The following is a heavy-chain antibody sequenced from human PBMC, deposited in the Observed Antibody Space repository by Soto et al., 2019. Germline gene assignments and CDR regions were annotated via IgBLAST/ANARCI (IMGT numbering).Heavy chain of an antibody. V-gene: IGHV1-2*04. D-gene: IGHD1-26*01. J-gene: IGHJ6*03. CDR2: INPNSGGT. Sequence: ASVKVSCKASGYTFTGYYMHWERQAPGQGLEWMGWINPNSGGTNYAQKFQGWVTMTRDTSISTAYMELSRLRSDDTAVYYCARNNPTKGRWYYIDVWGKGTTVNVAS. CDR1: GYTFTGYY. CDR3: ARNNPTKGRWYYIDV.